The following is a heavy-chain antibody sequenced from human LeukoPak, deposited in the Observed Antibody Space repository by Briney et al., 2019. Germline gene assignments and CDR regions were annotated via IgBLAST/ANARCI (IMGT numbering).Heavy chain of an antibody. CDR3: ARAPGTTFDY. CDR2: INHSWST. CDR1: GGSISSYY. Sequence: ASETLSLTCTVSGGSISSYYWSWIRQPPGKGLEWIVSINHSWSTYYNPSLKSRVTISVDTSKNQFSLKLTSVTAADTAVYYCARAPGTTFDYWGHGNMVTVSS. V-gene: IGHV4-4*08. J-gene: IGHJ4*01. D-gene: IGHD4-17*01.